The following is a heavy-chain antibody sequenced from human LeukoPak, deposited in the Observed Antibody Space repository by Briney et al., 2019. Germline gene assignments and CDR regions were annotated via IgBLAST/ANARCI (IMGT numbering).Heavy chain of an antibody. CDR2: ISISGGDT. Sequence: GGSLRLSCAASGFTFSSSPMSGVGQAPGRGLDWVSGISISGGDTAYADSVKGGFTISRDNSKNTLYLQMNSLRAEDTAIYYCTRKSSGLNPFDLWGQGTVVTVSS. CDR1: GFTFSSSP. V-gene: IGHV3-23*01. D-gene: IGHD6-6*01. J-gene: IGHJ4*02. CDR3: TRKSSGLNPFDL.